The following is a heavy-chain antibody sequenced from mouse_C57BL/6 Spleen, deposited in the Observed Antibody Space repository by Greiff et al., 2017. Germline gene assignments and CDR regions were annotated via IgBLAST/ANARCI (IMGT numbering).Heavy chain of an antibody. CDR3: ARHNSNLYYYAMDY. V-gene: IGHV2-6-1*01. D-gene: IGHD2-5*01. CDR1: GFSLTSYG. J-gene: IGHJ4*01. CDR2: IWSDGST. Sequence: VQGVESGPGLVAPSQSLSITCTVSGFSLTSYGVHWVRQPPGKGLEWLVVIWSDGSTTYNSALKSRLSIRKDNSKSQVVLKMNSLQTDDTAMYYCARHNSNLYYYAMDYWGQGTSVTVSS.